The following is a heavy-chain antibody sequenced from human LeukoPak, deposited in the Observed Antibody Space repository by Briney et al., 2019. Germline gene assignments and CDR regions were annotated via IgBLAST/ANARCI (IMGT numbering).Heavy chain of an antibody. D-gene: IGHD4-23*01. CDR1: SGSINSYH. Sequence: NASETLSLTCTVSSGSINSYHWSWIRQPPRKGLEWIGYIYYTGSTNYNPSLESRVTMSADTSKNQFSLKLSSVTAADTAVYYCARLAYRGPTVADFDSWGQGTLVTVSS. CDR2: IYYTGST. V-gene: IGHV4-59*08. J-gene: IGHJ4*02. CDR3: ARLAYRGPTVADFDS.